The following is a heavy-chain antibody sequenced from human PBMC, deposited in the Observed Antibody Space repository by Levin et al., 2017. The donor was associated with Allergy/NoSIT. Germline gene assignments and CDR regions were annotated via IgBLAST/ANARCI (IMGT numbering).Heavy chain of an antibody. Sequence: PGGSLRLSCAASGFTFSNYAMSWVRQAPGKGLEWVSAITNSGRTYYADSVKGRFTVSRDNSKNTLYLKMNSLRADDTAVYYCAKEMTTVVPVFDYWGQGTLVTVSS. D-gene: IGHD4-23*01. CDR2: ITNSGRT. V-gene: IGHV3-23*01. CDR1: GFTFSNYA. CDR3: AKEMTTVVPVFDY. J-gene: IGHJ4*02.